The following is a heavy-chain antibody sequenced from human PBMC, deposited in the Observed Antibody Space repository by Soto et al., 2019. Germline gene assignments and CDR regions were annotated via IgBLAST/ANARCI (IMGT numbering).Heavy chain of an antibody. V-gene: IGHV3-9*01. J-gene: IGHJ4*02. D-gene: IGHD3-3*01. Sequence: GGSLRLSCAASGFTFDDYAMHWVRQAPGKGLEWVSGIAFNSGNTAYADSVKGRFTISRDNAKNSLYLQMNSLRAEDTALYYCAKDLRTSWIFGNFDSWGQGTLVTVSS. CDR3: AKDLRTSWIFGNFDS. CDR1: GFTFDDYA. CDR2: IAFNSGNT.